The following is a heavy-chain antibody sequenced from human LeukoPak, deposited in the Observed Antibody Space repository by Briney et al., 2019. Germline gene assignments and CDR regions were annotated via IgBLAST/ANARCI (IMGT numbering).Heavy chain of an antibody. CDR1: GFTFGDYA. D-gene: IGHD4-17*01. CDR3: TGGTTVTTEIDY. CDR2: IRSKAYGGTR. J-gene: IGHJ4*02. V-gene: IGHV3-49*04. Sequence: GGSLRLSCTASGFTFGDYAMSWVREAPGKGREWVGFIRSKAYGGTREYAASVKGRFSISRDDSKSIAYLQMNSLKTEDTAVYYCTGGTTVTTEIDYWGQGTLVTVSS.